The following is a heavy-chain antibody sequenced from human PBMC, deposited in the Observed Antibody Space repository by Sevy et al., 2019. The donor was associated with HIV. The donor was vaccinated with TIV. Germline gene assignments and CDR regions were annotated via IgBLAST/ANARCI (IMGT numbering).Heavy chain of an antibody. CDR2: SYYNGNI. D-gene: IGHD1-26*01. Sequence: SETLSITCTVSGGSITSLYWNWIRQPPGKGLEWIANSYYNGNINYNPSLKSRVTLSLDTSKNQFSLRLSSVTAADTAMYYCAGENAWGRGYSWGQGTLVTVSS. CDR1: GGSITSLY. J-gene: IGHJ4*02. V-gene: IGHV4-59*08. CDR3: AGENAWGRGYS.